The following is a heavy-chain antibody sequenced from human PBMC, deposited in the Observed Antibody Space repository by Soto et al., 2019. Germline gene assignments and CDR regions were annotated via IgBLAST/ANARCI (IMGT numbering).Heavy chain of an antibody. J-gene: IGHJ5*02. CDR2: IYTSGST. CDR3: ARVGYSSSSRVFGWFDP. CDR1: GGSISSYY. Sequence: QVQLQESGPGLVTPSETLSLNCTVSGGSISSYYWSWIRQPAGKGLECIGRIYTSGSTNYNPSLKSRVTMSGDTSKNQFSLKLSSVPDADTAVYYCARVGYSSSSRVFGWFDPWGQGTLVTVSS. V-gene: IGHV4-4*07. D-gene: IGHD6-6*01.